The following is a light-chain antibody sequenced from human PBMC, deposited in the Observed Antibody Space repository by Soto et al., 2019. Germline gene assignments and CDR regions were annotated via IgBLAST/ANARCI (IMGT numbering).Light chain of an antibody. Sequence: EIVMTQSPSTLSVSPGGRATLSCRASQSVSSNLAWYQQKPGQAPRLLIYGASTRATGIPARFSGSGSGTEFTLTISSLQSEDFAVYYCQQYNSWPLTFGGGTKVDIK. J-gene: IGKJ4*01. CDR2: GAS. CDR1: QSVSSN. CDR3: QQYNSWPLT. V-gene: IGKV3-15*01.